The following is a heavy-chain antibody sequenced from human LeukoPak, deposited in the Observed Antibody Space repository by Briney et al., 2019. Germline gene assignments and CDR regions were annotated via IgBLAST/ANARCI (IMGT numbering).Heavy chain of an antibody. CDR3: ARVDTANGYYYYMDV. Sequence: ASVKVSCKASGYTFTTYAMHWVRQAPGQGLEWMGWINPNSGGTNYAQKFQGRVTMTRDTSISTAYMELSRLRSDDTAVYYCARVDTANGYYYYMDVWGKGTTVTVSS. V-gene: IGHV1-2*02. CDR1: GYTFTTYA. J-gene: IGHJ6*03. CDR2: INPNSGGT. D-gene: IGHD5-18*01.